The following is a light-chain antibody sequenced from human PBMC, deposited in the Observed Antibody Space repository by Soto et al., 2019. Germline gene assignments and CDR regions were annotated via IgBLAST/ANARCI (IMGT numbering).Light chain of an antibody. Sequence: LTQPPSASGSPGQSVTISCTGTSSDVGGYNYVSWYQQHPGKAPKLLIYEVIKRPSGVPDRFSASRSGNTASLTVSGLQAEDEADYYCSSYAGSNTPYVFGTGTKVTVL. CDR3: SSYAGSNTPYV. CDR2: EVI. J-gene: IGLJ1*01. V-gene: IGLV2-8*01. CDR1: SSDVGGYNY.